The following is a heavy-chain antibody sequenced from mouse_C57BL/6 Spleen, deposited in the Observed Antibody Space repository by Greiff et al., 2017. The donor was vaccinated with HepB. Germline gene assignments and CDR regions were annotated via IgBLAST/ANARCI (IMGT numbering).Heavy chain of an antibody. D-gene: IGHD1-1*01. Sequence: QVQLQQSGAELMKPGASVKLSCKATGYTFTGYWIEWVKQRPGHGLEWIGELLPGSGSTNYNEKFKGKATFTADTSSNTAYMQLSSLTTEDSAIYYCARGEYYGERTKGYFDVWGTGTTVTVSS. CDR3: ARGEYYGERTKGYFDV. CDR1: GYTFTGYW. J-gene: IGHJ1*03. V-gene: IGHV1-9*01. CDR2: LLPGSGST.